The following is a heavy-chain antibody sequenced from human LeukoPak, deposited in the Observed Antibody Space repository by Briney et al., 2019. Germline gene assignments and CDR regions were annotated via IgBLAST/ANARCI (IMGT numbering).Heavy chain of an antibody. CDR2: ISSGGTGT. CDR3: ARAVPSWFDP. Sequence: GGSQRLSCAASGFTFSNYAMSWVRQAPGKGLEWVSGISSGGTGTYYADSVRGRFTISRDNSKITLYLQMDSLRVEDTAVYYCARAVPSWFDPWGQGTLVAVSS. V-gene: IGHV3-23*01. D-gene: IGHD3-10*01. J-gene: IGHJ5*02. CDR1: GFTFSNYA.